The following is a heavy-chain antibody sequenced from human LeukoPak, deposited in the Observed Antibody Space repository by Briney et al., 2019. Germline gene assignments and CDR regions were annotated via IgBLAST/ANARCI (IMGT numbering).Heavy chain of an antibody. V-gene: IGHV4-4*07. J-gene: IGHJ3*02. Sequence: PSETLSLTCTVSGGSISSYYWSWIRQPAGKGLEWIGRIYTSGSTNYNPSLKSRVTMSVDTSKNQFSLKLSSVTAADTAVYYCARVLRATTPPVAFDIWGQGTMVTVSS. CDR1: GGSISSYY. D-gene: IGHD1-26*01. CDR2: IYTSGST. CDR3: ARVLRATTPPVAFDI.